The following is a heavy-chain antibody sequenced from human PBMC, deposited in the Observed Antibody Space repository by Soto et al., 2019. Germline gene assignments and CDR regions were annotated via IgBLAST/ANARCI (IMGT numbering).Heavy chain of an antibody. D-gene: IGHD6-19*01. V-gene: IGHV3-30*04. CDR1: GFSFSSYA. CDR3: ARDHGRSSGWPTYDY. CDR2: ISYDGSNK. Sequence: PGGSLRLSCAVSGFSFSSYAMHRVRQAPGKGLEWVAVISYDGSNKYYADSVKGRFTISRDNSKNTLYLEMNSLRAEDTAVYYCARDHGRSSGWPTYDYWGQGTLVTVSS. J-gene: IGHJ4*02.